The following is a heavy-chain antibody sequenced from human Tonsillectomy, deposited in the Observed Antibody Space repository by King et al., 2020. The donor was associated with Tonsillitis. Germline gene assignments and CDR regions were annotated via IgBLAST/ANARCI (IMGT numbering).Heavy chain of an antibody. V-gene: IGHV1-46*03. CDR1: GYTFSNYY. J-gene: IGHJ3*02. Sequence: VQLVESGAEVKKPGASVKVSCKASGYTFSNYYMHWVRQAPGQGLEWMGILNPSGGSTSHAQKFQGRVTMTRDTSTSTVYMELSSLRSEDTAVYYCARAFPDSYDSSGPPALDAFDIWGQGTLVTVSS. CDR2: LNPSGGST. CDR3: ARAFPDSYDSSGPPALDAFDI. D-gene: IGHD3-22*01.